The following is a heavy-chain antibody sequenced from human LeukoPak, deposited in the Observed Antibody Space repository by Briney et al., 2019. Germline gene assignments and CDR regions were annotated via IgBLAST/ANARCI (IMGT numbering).Heavy chain of an antibody. CDR1: GFTFSNAW. J-gene: IGHJ6*03. D-gene: IGHD6-13*01. CDR3: TTLSSRIAAAGTHPGYYYYYYMDV. CDR2: IKSKTDGGTT. V-gene: IGHV3-15*01. Sequence: GGSLRLSCAASGFTFSNAWMSWVRQAPGKGLEWVGRIKSKTDGGTTDYAAPVKGRFTISRDDSKNTLYLQMNSLKTEDTAVYYCTTLSSRIAAAGTHPGYYYYYYMDVWGKGTTVTVPS.